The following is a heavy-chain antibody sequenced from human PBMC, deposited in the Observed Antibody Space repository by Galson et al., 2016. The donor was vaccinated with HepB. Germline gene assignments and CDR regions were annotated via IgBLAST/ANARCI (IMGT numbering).Heavy chain of an antibody. CDR1: GFTFGDYP. D-gene: IGHD6-13*01. J-gene: IGHJ4*02. CDR3: ARAAERWSSSHGKY. V-gene: IGHV3-9*01. Sequence: SLRLSCAASGFTFGDYPMHWVRQVPGKGLEWVASISWNSGSIDYADSIKGRFTISRDNAKNSLFLQMNRLRAEDTALYYCARAAERWSSSHGKYWGQGTLVTVSS. CDR2: ISWNSGSI.